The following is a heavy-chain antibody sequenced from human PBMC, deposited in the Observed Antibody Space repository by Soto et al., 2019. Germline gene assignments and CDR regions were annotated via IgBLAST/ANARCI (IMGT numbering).Heavy chain of an antibody. CDR3: AREGVRGMDV. J-gene: IGHJ6*02. Sequence: QVQLVQSGAEVKKPGASVKVSCMASGYTFTSYDINWVRQATGHGLAWMGWMNPDSGNTGYAQKYQCRVTRTRNTSLSTSYIERSSLRSEVTAGYYCAREGVRGMDVWGQGTTVTVYS. CDR2: MNPDSGNT. D-gene: IGHD3-16*01. V-gene: IGHV1-8*01. CDR1: GYTFTSYD.